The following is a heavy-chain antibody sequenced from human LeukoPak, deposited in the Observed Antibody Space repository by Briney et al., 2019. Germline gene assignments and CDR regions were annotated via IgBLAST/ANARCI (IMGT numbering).Heavy chain of an antibody. D-gene: IGHD3-3*01. CDR1: GGTFSSYA. J-gene: IGHJ4*02. CDR3: ARDEGITIFGVVIQNLDY. V-gene: IGHV1-18*01. Sequence: ASVKVSCKASGGTFSSYAISWVRQAPGQGLEWMGWISAYNGNTNYAQKLQGRVTMTTDTSTSTAYMELRSLRSDDTAVYYCARDEGITIFGVVIQNLDYWGQGTLVTVSS. CDR2: ISAYNGNT.